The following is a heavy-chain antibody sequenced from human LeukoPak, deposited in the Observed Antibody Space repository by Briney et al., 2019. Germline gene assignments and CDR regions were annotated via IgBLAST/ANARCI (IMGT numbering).Heavy chain of an antibody. V-gene: IGHV3-48*02. CDR1: GFSISNYG. CDR3: ARDVTPGYYDSSGYPDAFDI. CDR2: IRSDSSTK. J-gene: IGHJ3*02. Sequence: LAGGSLRLSCAGSGFSISNYGMNWVRQAPGKGLEWLSYIRSDSSTKYYADSVEGRLTISRDNAQNSLYLQMNSLRDEDSGVYFCARDVTPGYYDSSGYPDAFDIWGQGTMVTVSS. D-gene: IGHD3-22*01.